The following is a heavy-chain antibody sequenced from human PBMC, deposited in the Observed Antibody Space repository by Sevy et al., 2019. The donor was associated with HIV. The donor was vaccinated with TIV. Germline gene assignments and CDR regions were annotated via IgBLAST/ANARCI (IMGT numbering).Heavy chain of an antibody. CDR2: IFYNGNT. Sequence: SETLSLTCSVSGVSITSGNSYWNWIRQPPGKGLEWIGYIFYNGNTNYNPTLESRVTMSVDTSNSQFSLSLRSVTAADTAVYYCARGLNYYVSGSFDYWGQGTLVTVSS. V-gene: IGHV4-61*01. CDR3: ARGLNYYVSGSFDY. CDR1: GVSITSGNSY. D-gene: IGHD3-10*01. J-gene: IGHJ4*02.